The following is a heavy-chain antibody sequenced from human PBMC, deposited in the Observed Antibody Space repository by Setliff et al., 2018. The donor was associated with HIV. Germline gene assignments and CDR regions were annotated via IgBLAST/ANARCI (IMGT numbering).Heavy chain of an antibody. J-gene: IGHJ5*02. CDR2: INHSGSV. CDR1: GGSISSSSYY. V-gene: IGHV4-39*07. D-gene: IGHD6-19*01. CDR3: ARGPGWPNWFDP. Sequence: SETLSLTCTVSGGSISSSSYYWGWIRQPPGKGLEWIGEINHSGSVNYNPSLKSRVTISVDTSKNQFSLKLSSVTAADTAVYYCARGPGWPNWFDPWGQGTLVTVSS.